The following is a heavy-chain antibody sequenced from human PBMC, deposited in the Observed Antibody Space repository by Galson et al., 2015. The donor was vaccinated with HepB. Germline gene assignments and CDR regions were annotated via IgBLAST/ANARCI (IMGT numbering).Heavy chain of an antibody. Sequence: SLRLSCAASGFTVSSNYMSWVRQAPGKGLEWVAVISYDGSNKYYADSVKGRLTISRDDSKNTLYLQMNSLKTEDTAVYYCTTDPGIPLGYYYYGMDVWGQGTTVTVSS. CDR3: TTDPGIPLGYYYYGMDV. CDR1: GFTVSSNY. D-gene: IGHD1-26*01. CDR2: ISYDGSNK. J-gene: IGHJ6*02. V-gene: IGHV3-30*03.